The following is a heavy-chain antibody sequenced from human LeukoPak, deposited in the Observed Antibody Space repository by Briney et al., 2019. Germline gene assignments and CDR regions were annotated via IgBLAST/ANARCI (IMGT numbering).Heavy chain of an antibody. D-gene: IGHD6-13*01. CDR3: ARESYGSSWYS. CDR1: GGTFSSYA. J-gene: IGHJ4*02. Sequence: ASVRVSCKASGGTFSSYAISWVRQAPGQGLEWMGRIIPILGIANYAQKFQGRVTITADKSTSTAYMELSSLRSEDTAVYYCARESYGSSWYSWGQGTLVTVSS. V-gene: IGHV1-69*04. CDR2: IIPILGIA.